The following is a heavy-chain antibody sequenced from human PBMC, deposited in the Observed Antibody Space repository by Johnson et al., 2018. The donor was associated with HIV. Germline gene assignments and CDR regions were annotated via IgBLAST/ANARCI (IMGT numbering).Heavy chain of an antibody. CDR1: GFSLSDYY. CDR2: VSGSSSGI. J-gene: IGHJ3*02. CDR3: ARVYSGRFRPRKGNDVFDM. D-gene: IGHD1-26*01. V-gene: IGHV3-11*04. Sequence: QVQLVESGGGLVKPGASLRLSCAASGFSLSDYYMSWIRQAPGKGLEWVSYVSGSSSGIYYADPVKGRFTISRDNAKNSLYLQMDSLRAEDTAVYYCARVYSGRFRPRKGNDVFDMWGQGTMVTVSS.